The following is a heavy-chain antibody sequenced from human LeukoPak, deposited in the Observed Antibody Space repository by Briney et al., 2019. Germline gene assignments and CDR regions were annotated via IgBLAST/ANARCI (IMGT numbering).Heavy chain of an antibody. Sequence: GGSLRLSCAASGFTFSSYATSWVRQAPGKGLEWVSTISGNGGRTYYADSVKGRFTISRDNSKNTLYLQMNSLRAEDTAVYYCAKVREMDTILGKFDNWGQGTLVTVFS. CDR3: AKVREMDTILGKFDN. J-gene: IGHJ5*02. D-gene: IGHD5-24*01. CDR1: GFTFSSYA. V-gene: IGHV3-23*01. CDR2: ISGNGGRT.